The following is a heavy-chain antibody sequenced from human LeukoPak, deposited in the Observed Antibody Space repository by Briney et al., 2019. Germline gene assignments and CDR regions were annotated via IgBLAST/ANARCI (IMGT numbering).Heavy chain of an antibody. V-gene: IGHV4-31*03. Sequence: PSETLSLTSTDSGGSLISSGYYCSWIRQHPGKGLEWIGYIYYSGSTYYNPSLKSRVTISVDTSKNQFSLKLSSVTAADTAVYYCARVVYCTRWDWFDPWGQGTLGTVSS. D-gene: IGHD5-24*01. CDR1: GGSLISSGYY. CDR2: IYYSGST. CDR3: ARVVYCTRWDWFDP. J-gene: IGHJ5*02.